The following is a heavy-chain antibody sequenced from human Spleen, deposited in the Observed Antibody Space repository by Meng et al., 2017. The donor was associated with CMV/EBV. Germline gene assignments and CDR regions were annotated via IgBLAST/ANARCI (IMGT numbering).Heavy chain of an antibody. D-gene: IGHD2/OR15-2a*01. CDR2: ISSSSSTI. Sequence: LSLTCAASGFTFSSYSMNWVRQAPGKGLEWVSYISSSSSTIYYADSVKGRFTISRDNAKNSLYLQMNSLRAEDTAVYYCAKMDSFLSGGNYWGQGTLVTVSS. J-gene: IGHJ4*02. V-gene: IGHV3-48*04. CDR3: AKMDSFLSGGNY. CDR1: GFTFSSYS.